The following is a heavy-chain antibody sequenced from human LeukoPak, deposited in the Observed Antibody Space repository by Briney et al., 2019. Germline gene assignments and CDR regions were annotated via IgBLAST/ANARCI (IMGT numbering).Heavy chain of an antibody. CDR2: IYYSGST. CDR3: ARVGNDFWSGYPYGMDV. J-gene: IGHJ6*02. V-gene: IGHV4-61*05. Sequence: SETLSLTCTVSGGSISSSYYYWGWIRQPPGKGLEWIGYIYYSGSTNYNPSLKSRVTISVDTSKNQFSLKLSSVTAADTAVYYYARVGNDFWSGYPYGMDVWGQGTTVTVSS. D-gene: IGHD3-3*01. CDR1: GGSISSSYYY.